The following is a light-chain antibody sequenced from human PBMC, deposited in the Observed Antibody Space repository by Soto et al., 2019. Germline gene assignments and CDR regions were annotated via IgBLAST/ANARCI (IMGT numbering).Light chain of an antibody. CDR3: SSYTSSSTVV. V-gene: IGLV2-14*01. CDR1: SSDVGGYNY. Sequence: QSALTQPASVSGSPGQSITISCTGTSSDVGGYNYVSWYQQHPGKPPKLMIYDVSNRPSGVSNRVSGSKSGNTASLTISGLQDEDEADYYCSSYTSSSTVVFGGGTKLTVL. CDR2: DVS. J-gene: IGLJ2*01.